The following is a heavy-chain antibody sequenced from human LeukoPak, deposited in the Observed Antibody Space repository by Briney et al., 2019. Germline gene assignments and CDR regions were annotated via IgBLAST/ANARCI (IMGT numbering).Heavy chain of an antibody. CDR2: IQYDGSNN. D-gene: IGHD2-15*01. CDR3: AKDELDGYCSGGSCYPYYFDY. J-gene: IGHJ4*02. Sequence: PGGSLRLSWAASGFTFSSYGMHWVRQAPGKGLEWVAFIQYDGSNNYYADSVKGRFTISRDNSENTLYLQMNNLRPEDTAVYYCAKDELDGYCSGGSCYPYYFDYWGQGTLVTVSS. V-gene: IGHV3-30*02. CDR1: GFTFSSYG.